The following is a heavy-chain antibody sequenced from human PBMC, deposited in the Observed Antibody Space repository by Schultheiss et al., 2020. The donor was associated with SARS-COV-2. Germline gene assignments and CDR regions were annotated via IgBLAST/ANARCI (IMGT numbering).Heavy chain of an antibody. Sequence: SETLSLTCAVSGDFFSTYYWSWVRQPPGKGLEWIGHIQNSGTTTYNPALNSRVTISVDASINQLSLRLRSVTAADTAVYYCARVAISSSFQYQFDSWSQGTLVTVSS. CDR2: IQNSGTT. D-gene: IGHD2-2*01. CDR3: ARVAISSSFQYQFDS. J-gene: IGHJ4*02. CDR1: GDFFSTYY. V-gene: IGHV4-59*01.